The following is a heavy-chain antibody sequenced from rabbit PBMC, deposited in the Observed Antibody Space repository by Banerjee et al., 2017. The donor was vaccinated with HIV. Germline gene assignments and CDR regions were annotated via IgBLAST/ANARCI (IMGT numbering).Heavy chain of an antibody. J-gene: IGHJ4*01. CDR3: ARDRDNNNGWNLNL. V-gene: IGHV1S45*01. D-gene: IGHD3-1*01. CDR1: GFSFSSSYW. CDR2: IYAGSGST. Sequence: QEQLEESGGDLVKPEGSLTLTCTASGFSFSSSYWIYWVRQAPGKGLEWIACIYAGSGSTYYASWAKGRFTISKTSSTTVTLQMTSLTAADTATYFCARDRDNNNGWNLNLWGPGTLVTVS.